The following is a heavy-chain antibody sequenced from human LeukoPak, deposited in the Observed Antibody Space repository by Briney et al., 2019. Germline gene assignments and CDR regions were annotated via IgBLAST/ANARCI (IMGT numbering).Heavy chain of an antibody. Sequence: SETLSLTCTVSGGSISSSSYYWSWIRQPPGKGLEWIGYIYYSGSTNYNPSLKSRVTISVDTSKNQFSLKLSSVTAADTAVYYCARSGFRHQTVRSKTDAFDIWGQGTMVTVSS. CDR3: ARSGFRHQTVRSKTDAFDI. CDR2: IYYSGST. J-gene: IGHJ3*02. D-gene: IGHD3-10*01. V-gene: IGHV4-61*01. CDR1: GGSISSSSYY.